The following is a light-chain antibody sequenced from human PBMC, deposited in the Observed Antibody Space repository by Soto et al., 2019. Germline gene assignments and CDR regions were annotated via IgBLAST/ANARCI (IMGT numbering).Light chain of an antibody. CDR1: QDIRNS. CDR3: QQLNSYPRT. Sequence: DIQLTQSPSFLSASIGDRVTITCRASQDIRNSLAWYQQKPGKAPKLLIYLASTLHNGVPSRFGGSGSGTEFTLTISSLQPEDFATYYCQQLNSYPRTFGQGTKLEIK. J-gene: IGKJ2*01. V-gene: IGKV1-9*01. CDR2: LAS.